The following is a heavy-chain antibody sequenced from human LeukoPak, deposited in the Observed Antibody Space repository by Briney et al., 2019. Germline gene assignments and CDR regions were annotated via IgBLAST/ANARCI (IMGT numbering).Heavy chain of an antibody. Sequence: QPGGSLRLSCTASGFTFSSYGMHWVRPAPGKGLEWVAVIWYDGSNKYYADSVKGRFTISRDNSKNTLYLQMNSLRAEDTAVYYCARVATYGSPFDYWGQGTLVTVSS. CDR1: GFTFSSYG. CDR2: IWYDGSNK. V-gene: IGHV3-33*08. J-gene: IGHJ4*02. D-gene: IGHD3-10*01. CDR3: ARVATYGSPFDY.